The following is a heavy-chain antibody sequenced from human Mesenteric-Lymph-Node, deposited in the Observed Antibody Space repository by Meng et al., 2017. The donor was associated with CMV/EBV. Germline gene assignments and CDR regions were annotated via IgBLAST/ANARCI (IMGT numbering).Heavy chain of an antibody. CDR3: ARDPNNPYDFWSGYQFDY. Sequence: SVKVSCKTSGDTLNTYTISWVRQAPGQGLEWMGRIIPIFDMPTYAQNFLGRLTFTADKSTSTTYMELSGLRSEDTAVYYCARDPNNPYDFWSGYQFDYWGQGTLVTVSS. D-gene: IGHD3-3*01. J-gene: IGHJ4*02. V-gene: IGHV1-69*04. CDR2: IIPIFDMP. CDR1: GDTLNTYT.